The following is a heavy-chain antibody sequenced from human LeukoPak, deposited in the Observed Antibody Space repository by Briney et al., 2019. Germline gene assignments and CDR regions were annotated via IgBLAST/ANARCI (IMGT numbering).Heavy chain of an antibody. J-gene: IGHJ4*02. CDR2: ISSSGSTI. CDR3: ASDHSLLGTPFNFDY. V-gene: IGHV3-11*04. D-gene: IGHD7-27*01. Sequence: PGGSLRLSCAASGFTFRDYDMSGIRQAPGKGLEGVACISSSGSTIYYADSVKGRFNISSDNAKNSLYLHMNSLRADDTAVSYCASDHSLLGTPFNFDYWGQGPLVTVSS. CDR1: GFTFRDYD.